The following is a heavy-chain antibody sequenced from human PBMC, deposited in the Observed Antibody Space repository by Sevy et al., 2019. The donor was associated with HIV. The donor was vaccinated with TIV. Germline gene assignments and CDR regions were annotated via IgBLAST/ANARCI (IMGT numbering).Heavy chain of an antibody. Sequence: SETLSLTCTVSGGSISSSSYYWGWIRQPPGKGLEWIGSIYYSGSTYYHPSLKSRVTISVDTSKNQFSLKLSSVTAADTAVYYCARYCSGGSCYTPDYGMDVWGQGTTVTVSS. V-gene: IGHV4-39*01. CDR1: GGSISSSSYY. J-gene: IGHJ6*02. D-gene: IGHD2-15*01. CDR2: IYYSGST. CDR3: ARYCSGGSCYTPDYGMDV.